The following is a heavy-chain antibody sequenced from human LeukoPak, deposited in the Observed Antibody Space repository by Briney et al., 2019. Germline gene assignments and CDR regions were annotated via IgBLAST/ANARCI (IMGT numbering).Heavy chain of an antibody. V-gene: IGHV3-23*01. CDR1: GFTFNNYA. CDR3: ARESRYYYMDV. Sequence: GGSLRLSCAASGFTFNNYAMNWVRQAPGKRLEWVSGIIDSDGNTFYTDSVKGRFTVSRDNSKNTLYLQMNSLRAEDTAVYYCARESRYYYMDVWGKGTTVTIS. CDR2: IIDSDGNT. J-gene: IGHJ6*03.